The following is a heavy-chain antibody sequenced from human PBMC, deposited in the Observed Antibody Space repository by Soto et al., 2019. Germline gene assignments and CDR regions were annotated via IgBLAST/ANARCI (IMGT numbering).Heavy chain of an antibody. CDR3: AREVPYYDSSGYYYSSHFDY. CDR1: GGTFSSYA. D-gene: IGHD3-22*01. Sequence: SVKVSCKASGGTFSSYAISWVRQAPGQGLEWVGGIIPIFGTANYAQKFQGRVTITADKSTSTAYMELSSLRSEDTAVYYCAREVPYYDSSGYYYSSHFDYWGQGTLVTVSS. V-gene: IGHV1-69*06. CDR2: IIPIFGTA. J-gene: IGHJ4*02.